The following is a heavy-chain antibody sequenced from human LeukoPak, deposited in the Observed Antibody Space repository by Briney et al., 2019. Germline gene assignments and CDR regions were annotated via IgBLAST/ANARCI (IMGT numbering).Heavy chain of an antibody. D-gene: IGHD1-26*01. CDR2: FDPEDGET. Sequence: ASVKVSCKASGYTFTSYGISWVRQAPGKGLEWMGGFDPEDGETIYAQKFQGRVTVTEDTSTDTAYMELSSLRSEDTAVYYCATGVWWELDSVAHPDYWGQGTLVTVSS. CDR1: GYTFTSYG. V-gene: IGHV1-24*01. J-gene: IGHJ4*02. CDR3: ATGVWWELDSVAHPDY.